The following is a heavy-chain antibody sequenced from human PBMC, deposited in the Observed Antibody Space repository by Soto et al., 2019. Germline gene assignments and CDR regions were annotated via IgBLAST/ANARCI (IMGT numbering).Heavy chain of an antibody. CDR3: ARLDYGDYKIDY. CDR2: ISAYNGNT. D-gene: IGHD4-17*01. V-gene: IGHV1-18*04. CDR1: GYTFTSYG. Sequence: ASVKVSCKASGYTFTSYGISWVRQAPGRGLGWMGWISAYNGNTNYAQKLQGRVTMTTDTSTSTAYMELRSLRSDDTAVYYCARLDYGDYKIDYWGQGTLVTVSS. J-gene: IGHJ4*02.